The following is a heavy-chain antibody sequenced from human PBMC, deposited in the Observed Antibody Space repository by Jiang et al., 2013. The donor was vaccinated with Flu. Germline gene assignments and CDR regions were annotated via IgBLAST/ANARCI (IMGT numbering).Heavy chain of an antibody. CDR3: AXSVRTGSGYKYDY. J-gene: IGHJ4*02. D-gene: IGHD5-12*01. CDR1: GFSLSTNGVG. Sequence: KPTQTLTLTCIFSGFSLSTNGVGVAWIRQPPGKALEWLALIYYDDDKRYSPSLKSRLTVTKDTSKNQVVLTVINMDPVDTATYYCAXSVRTGSGYKYDYWGQGTLVTVSS. CDR2: IYYDDDK. V-gene: IGHV2-5*02.